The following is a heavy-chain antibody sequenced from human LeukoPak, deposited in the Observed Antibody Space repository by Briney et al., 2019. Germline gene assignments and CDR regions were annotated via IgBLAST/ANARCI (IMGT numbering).Heavy chain of an antibody. D-gene: IGHD6-19*01. Sequence: PGGSLRLSCAASGFTFSSYSMNWVRQAPGKGLEWVSSISSSSSYIYYADSVKGRFTISRDNAKNSLYLQMNSLRAEDTAVYYCARSIPGYSSGVPYWGQGTLVTVSS. CDR1: GFTFSSYS. J-gene: IGHJ4*02. V-gene: IGHV3-21*01. CDR2: ISSSSSYI. CDR3: ARSIPGYSSGVPY.